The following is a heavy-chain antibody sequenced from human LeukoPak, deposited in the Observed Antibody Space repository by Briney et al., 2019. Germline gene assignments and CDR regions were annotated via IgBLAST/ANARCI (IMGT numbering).Heavy chain of an antibody. CDR1: GGSISSSSYY. CDR2: IYYSGST. CDR3: ARRDSSGWYGRGGNWFDP. V-gene: IGHV4-39*07. J-gene: IGHJ5*02. D-gene: IGHD6-19*01. Sequence: SETLSLTCTVSGGSISSSSYYWGWIRQPPGKGLEWIGSIYYSGSTYYNPSLKSRVTISVDTSKNQFSLKLSSVTAADTAVYYCARRDSSGWYGRGGNWFDPWGQGTLVTVSS.